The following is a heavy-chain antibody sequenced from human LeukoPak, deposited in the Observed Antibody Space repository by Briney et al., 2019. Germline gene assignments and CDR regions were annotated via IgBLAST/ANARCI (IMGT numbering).Heavy chain of an antibody. Sequence: PGGSLRLSCAASGFTFSSYAMSWVRQAPGKGLEWVSAISGSGGSTYYADSVKGRFTISRDNSKNTLYLQMNSLRAEDTAVYYCAKGSPYFDWLLSGYYFDYWGQGTLVTVSS. D-gene: IGHD3-9*01. CDR3: AKGSPYFDWLLSGYYFDY. V-gene: IGHV3-23*01. CDR1: GFTFSSYA. CDR2: ISGSGGST. J-gene: IGHJ4*02.